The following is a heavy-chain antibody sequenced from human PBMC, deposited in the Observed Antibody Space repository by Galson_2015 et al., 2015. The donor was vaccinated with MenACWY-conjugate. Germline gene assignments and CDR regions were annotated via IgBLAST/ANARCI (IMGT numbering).Heavy chain of an antibody. Sequence: SETLSLTCTVYGGSISGYYWSWIRHHPGEGLEWHGCIYDSGSTIYNPSLKSRFTISIDTSKNQFTLRLNSVTAADTAVYYCARSGNYSPYFDSWGQGTLVTVSS. V-gene: IGHV4-59*08. J-gene: IGHJ4*02. CDR3: ARSGNYSPYFDS. CDR2: IYDSGST. CDR1: GGSISGYY. D-gene: IGHD1-26*01.